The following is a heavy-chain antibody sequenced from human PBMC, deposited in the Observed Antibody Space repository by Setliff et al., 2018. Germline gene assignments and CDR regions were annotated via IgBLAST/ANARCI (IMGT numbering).Heavy chain of an antibody. CDR3: ARQGLEFLEWLSAFDY. Sequence: PSETLSLTCTVSGGSTSSGSYYWSWIRQPAGKGLEWIGRIYTSGSTNYNPSLKSRVTRSVDTAKNQFSLKLSSVTAADTAVYDCARQGLEFLEWLSAFDYWGQGTMGTVAS. CDR2: IYTSGST. D-gene: IGHD3-3*02. V-gene: IGHV4-61*02. J-gene: IGHJ4*02. CDR1: GGSTSSGSYY.